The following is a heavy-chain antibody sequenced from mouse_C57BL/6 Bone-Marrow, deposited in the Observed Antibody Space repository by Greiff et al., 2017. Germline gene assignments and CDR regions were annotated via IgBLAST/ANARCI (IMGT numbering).Heavy chain of an antibody. D-gene: IGHD1-1*01. CDR2: IYPRDGST. CDR3: AREELRPWFAY. V-gene: IGHV1-78*01. J-gene: IGHJ3*01. CDR1: GYTFTDHT. Sequence: VHLVESDAELVKPGASVKISCKVSGYTFTDHTIHWMKQRPEQGLEWIGYIYPRDGSTKYNEKFKGKDTLTADNSSSTAYMQLNSLTSADSAVYFGAREELRPWFAYWGQGTLVTVSA.